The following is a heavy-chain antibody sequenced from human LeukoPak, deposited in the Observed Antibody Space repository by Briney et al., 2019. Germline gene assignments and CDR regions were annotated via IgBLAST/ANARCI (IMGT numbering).Heavy chain of an antibody. D-gene: IGHD5-18*01. CDR1: GFTFSTYC. J-gene: IGHJ4*02. CDR3: AKAPGYSYTYYFDY. Sequence: GGSLRLSCAASGFTFSTYCMHWVRQAPGKGLEWVSAISGSGGSTYYADSVKGRFTISRDNSKNTLYLQMNSLRAEDTAVYYCAKAPGYSYTYYFDYWGRGTLVTVSS. CDR2: ISGSGGST. V-gene: IGHV3-23*01.